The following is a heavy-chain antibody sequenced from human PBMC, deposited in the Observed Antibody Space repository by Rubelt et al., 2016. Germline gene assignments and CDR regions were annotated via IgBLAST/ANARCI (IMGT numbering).Heavy chain of an antibody. J-gene: IGHJ6*02. Sequence: QVQLVQSGAEVKKPGASVKVSCKASGYTFTSYYIHWVRQAPGQGLEWMGIINPSGGITNYAQKFQGRVTMTSDTSTSTVYMDLSSLRSEDTAVYYCARDLAAAGTSYYGMDVWGQGTTVTVSS. V-gene: IGHV1-46*01. D-gene: IGHD6-13*01. CDR3: ARDLAAAGTSYYGMDV. CDR1: GYTFTSYY. CDR2: INPSGGIT.